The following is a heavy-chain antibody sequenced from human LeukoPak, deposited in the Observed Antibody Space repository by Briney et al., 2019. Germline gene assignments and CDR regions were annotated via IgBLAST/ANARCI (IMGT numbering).Heavy chain of an antibody. CDR2: ISGSGGST. D-gene: IGHD2-8*02. CDR1: GFTFSSYA. V-gene: IGHV3-23*01. CDR3: AKDLPGVFYYYYMDV. J-gene: IGHJ6*03. Sequence: GGSLRLSCTASGFTFSSYAMSWVRQAPGKGLEWVSAISGSGGSTYYADSVKGRFTISRDNSKNTLYLQMNSLRAEDTAVYYCAKDLPGVFYYYYMDVWGKGTTVTVSS.